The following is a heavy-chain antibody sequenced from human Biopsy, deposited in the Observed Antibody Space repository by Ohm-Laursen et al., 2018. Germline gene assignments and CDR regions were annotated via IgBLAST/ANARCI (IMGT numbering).Heavy chain of an antibody. CDR2: INSSGSTK. V-gene: IGHV3-11*01. CDR3: ARFPDFWSGYYVDS. Sequence: GSLRLSCAASGFPDSDYYMSWIRQAPGRGLEWVSDINSSGSTKYHAESVKGRFTVSRDNANNSLFLQMNSLRAEDTAVYYCARFPDFWSGYYVDSWGQGTLVTVSS. D-gene: IGHD3-3*01. CDR1: GFPDSDYY. J-gene: IGHJ4*02.